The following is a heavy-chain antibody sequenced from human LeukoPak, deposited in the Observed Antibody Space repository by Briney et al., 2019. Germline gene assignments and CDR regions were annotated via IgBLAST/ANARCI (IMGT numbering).Heavy chain of an antibody. D-gene: IGHD3-10*01. Sequence: GGSLRLSCAASGFTFNTYTMNWVRQAPGKGPEWVAVISYDGSNKYYADSVKGRFTISRDNSKNTLYLQMNSLRAEDTAVYYCAKDRNYYGSGLPAGCFDYWGQGTLVTVSS. CDR1: GFTFNTYT. CDR2: ISYDGSNK. V-gene: IGHV3-30*18. J-gene: IGHJ4*02. CDR3: AKDRNYYGSGLPAGCFDY.